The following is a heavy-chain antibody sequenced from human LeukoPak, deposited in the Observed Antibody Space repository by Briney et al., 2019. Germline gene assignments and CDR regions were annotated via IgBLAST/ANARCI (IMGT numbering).Heavy chain of an antibody. CDR1: GYTFTRYY. CDR3: ARDRLFWSDPYRGYYYYMDG. Sequence: ASVKVSCKASGYTFTRYYMHWVRQAPGQGLEWMGWINPNSGGANYAQKFQGRVTMTRDTSISTAYMELSRLRSDDTAVYYCARDRLFWSDPYRGYYYYMDGWGKGTTVTVSS. V-gene: IGHV1-2*02. J-gene: IGHJ6*03. D-gene: IGHD3-3*01. CDR2: INPNSGGA.